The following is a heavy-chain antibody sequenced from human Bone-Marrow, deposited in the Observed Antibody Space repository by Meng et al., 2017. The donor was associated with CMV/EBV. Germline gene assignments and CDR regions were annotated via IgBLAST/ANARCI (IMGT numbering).Heavy chain of an antibody. D-gene: IGHD3-3*01. Sequence: SVKVSCKASGGTFSSYAISWVRQAPGQGLEWMGGIIPILGIANYAQKFQGRVTITADKSTSTAYMELSSLRSEDTAVYYCARDTSPTREDVLRFLESPRGWFDPWGQGTLVPVSS. V-gene: IGHV1-69*10. CDR3: ARDTSPTREDVLRFLESPRGWFDP. CDR1: GGTFSSYA. CDR2: IIPILGIA. J-gene: IGHJ5*02.